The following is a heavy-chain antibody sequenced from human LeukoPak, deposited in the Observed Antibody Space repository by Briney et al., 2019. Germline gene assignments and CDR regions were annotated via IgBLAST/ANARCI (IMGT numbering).Heavy chain of an antibody. CDR3: AVKLGISVGYFDY. J-gene: IGHJ4*02. V-gene: IGHV1-69*04. Sequence: GASVKVSCKASGGTFSSYAISWVRQAPGQGLEWMGRIIPILGIANYAQKFQGRVTITADKSTSTAYMELSSLRSEDTAVYYCAVKLGISVGYFDYWGQGTLVTVSS. D-gene: IGHD7-27*01. CDR1: GGTFSSYA. CDR2: IIPILGIA.